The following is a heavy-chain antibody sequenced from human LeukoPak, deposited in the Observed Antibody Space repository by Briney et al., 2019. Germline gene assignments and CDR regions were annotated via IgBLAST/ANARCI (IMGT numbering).Heavy chain of an antibody. CDR3: ARVKGYYGSGSPGAYYYGMDV. CDR1: GFTFDDYG. D-gene: IGHD3-10*01. Sequence: PGGSLRLSCAASGFTFDDYGMSWVRQAPGKGLEWVSGINWNGGSTGYADSVKGRFTISRDNAKNSLYLQMNSLRAEDTALYHCARVKGYYGSGSPGAYYYGMDVWGQGSTVTVCS. V-gene: IGHV3-20*01. CDR2: INWNGGST. J-gene: IGHJ6*02.